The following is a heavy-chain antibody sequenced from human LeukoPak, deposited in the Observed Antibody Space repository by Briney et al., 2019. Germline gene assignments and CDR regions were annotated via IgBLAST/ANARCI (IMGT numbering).Heavy chain of an antibody. Sequence: PGGSLRLACAASGFTFSSFWMHWVRQAPGKGLVWVSRINSDGSSTGYADFVKGRFTISRDNTKNTLFLQMNSLRAEDTAVYYCARWRVNWYFDLWGRGTLVTVSS. CDR3: ARWRVNWYFDL. CDR1: GFTFSSFW. CDR2: INSDGSST. V-gene: IGHV3-74*01. J-gene: IGHJ2*01. D-gene: IGHD3-22*01.